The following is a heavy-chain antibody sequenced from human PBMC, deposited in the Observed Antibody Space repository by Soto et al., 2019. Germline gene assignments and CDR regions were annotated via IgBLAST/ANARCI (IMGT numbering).Heavy chain of an antibody. D-gene: IGHD3-22*01. J-gene: IGHJ5*02. CDR1: GGSVSSGSYY. V-gene: IGHV4-61*01. Sequence: GPGRRKASETLSLTCTVSGGSVSSGSYYWSWIRQPPGKGLEWIGYIYYSGSTNYNPSLKSRVTISVDTSKNQFSLKLSSVTAADTAVYYCAREGRYYYDSSGYYSFDPWGQGTLVTVSS. CDR3: AREGRYYYDSSGYYSFDP. CDR2: IYYSGST.